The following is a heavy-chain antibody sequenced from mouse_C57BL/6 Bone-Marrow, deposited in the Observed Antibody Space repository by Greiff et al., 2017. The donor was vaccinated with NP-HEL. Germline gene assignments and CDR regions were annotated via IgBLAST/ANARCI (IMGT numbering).Heavy chain of an antibody. V-gene: IGHV5-16*01. CDR3: AREGGLRRRTHAMDY. J-gene: IGHJ4*01. D-gene: IGHD2-4*01. CDR1: GFTFSDYY. Sequence: EVMLVESEGGLVQPGSSMKLSCTTSGFTFSDYYMAWVRQVPEKGLDWVANINYDGSSTYYLDSLKSRFIISRDNAKNILYLQMSSLKSEDTATYYCAREGGLRRRTHAMDYRGEGTSVTVSS. CDR2: INYDGSST.